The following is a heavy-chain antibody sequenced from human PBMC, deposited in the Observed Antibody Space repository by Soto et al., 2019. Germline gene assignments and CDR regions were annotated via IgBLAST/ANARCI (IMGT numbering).Heavy chain of an antibody. CDR2: VYWDDDK. D-gene: IGHD3-16*01. Sequence: QITLKESGPALVKPTQTLTLTCSFSGFSLTTAGMGVGWIRQPPGKAPEWVALVYWDDDKRYNPSLRSRLTITKDTSKNLVVVTLTVMDPVDTGTYYCARRGTSSAAAGWFDPWGQGILVTVSS. CDR3: ARRGTSSAAAGWFDP. CDR1: GFSLTTAGMG. J-gene: IGHJ5*02. V-gene: IGHV2-5*02.